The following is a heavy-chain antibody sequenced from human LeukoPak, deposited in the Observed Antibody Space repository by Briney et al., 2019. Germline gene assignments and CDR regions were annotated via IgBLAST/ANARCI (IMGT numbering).Heavy chain of an antibody. CDR1: GYTFTGYY. J-gene: IGHJ4*02. CDR3: ARGRPNTYYYGSGRIRFDYFDY. V-gene: IGHV1-2*02. CDR2: INPNSGGT. D-gene: IGHD3-10*01. Sequence: ASVKVSCKASGYTFTGYYMHWVRQAPGQGLEWMGWINPNSGGTNYAQKFQGRVTMTRDTSISTAYMELSRLRSDDTAVYYCARGRPNTYYYGSGRIRFDYFDYWGQGTLVTVSS.